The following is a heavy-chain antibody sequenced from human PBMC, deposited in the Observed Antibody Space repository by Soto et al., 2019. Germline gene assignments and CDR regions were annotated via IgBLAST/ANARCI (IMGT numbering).Heavy chain of an antibody. D-gene: IGHD3-22*01. CDR1: GGSISSGGYY. CDR3: ARAAPNYYDSSTHGFDP. Sequence: QVQLQESGPGLVKPSQTLSLTCTVSGGSISSGGYYWSWIRQHPGKGLEWIGYIYYSGSTYYNPSLKSRVTISVDTSKNQFSLKLSSVTAADTAVYYCARAAPNYYDSSTHGFDPWGQGTLVTVSS. J-gene: IGHJ5*02. V-gene: IGHV4-31*03. CDR2: IYYSGST.